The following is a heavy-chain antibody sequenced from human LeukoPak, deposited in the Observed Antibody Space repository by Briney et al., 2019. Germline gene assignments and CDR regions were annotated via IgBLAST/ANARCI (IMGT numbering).Heavy chain of an antibody. CDR3: ARESTYYYDSSGPDWFDP. V-gene: IGHV1-2*02. D-gene: IGHD3-22*01. CDR2: VNPNSGGT. J-gene: IGHJ5*02. Sequence: ASVKVSCKASGYTFTGYYMHWVRQAPGQGLEWMGWVNPNSGGTNYAQKFQGRVTMTRDTSISTAYMELSRLRSDDTAVYYCARESTYYYDSSGPDWFDPWGQGTLVTVSS. CDR1: GYTFTGYY.